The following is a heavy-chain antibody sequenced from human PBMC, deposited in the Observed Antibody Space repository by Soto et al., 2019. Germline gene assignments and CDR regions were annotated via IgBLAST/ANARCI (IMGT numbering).Heavy chain of an antibody. CDR2: IYWDDDK. CDR1: GFSLSTSGVG. Sequence: QITLKESGPTLVKPTQTLTLTCTFSGFSLSTSGVGVGWIRQPPGKALEWLALIYWDDDKRYSPSLKSRLTIPQDTSKNPVVLNMTNMGPVDPATYYCAQEVYYYVWGSYRYGYWGQGTLVTVSS. CDR3: AQEVYYYVWGSYRYGY. D-gene: IGHD3-16*02. J-gene: IGHJ4*02. V-gene: IGHV2-5*02.